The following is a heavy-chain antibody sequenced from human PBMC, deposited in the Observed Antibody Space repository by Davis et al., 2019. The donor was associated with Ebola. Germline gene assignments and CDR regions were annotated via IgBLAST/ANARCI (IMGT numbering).Heavy chain of an antibody. V-gene: IGHV1-18*01. D-gene: IGHD4-17*01. CDR1: GYTFTSYG. J-gene: IGHJ6*02. CDR3: ARDGGTVTTGTYYYYYYGMDV. CDR2: ISAYNGNT. Sequence: ASVKVSCKASGYTFTSYGISWVRQAPGQGLEWMGWISAYNGNTNYAQKLQGRVTMTTDTSTSTAYMELRSLRSDDTAVYYCARDGGTVTTGTYYYYYYGMDVWGQGTTVTVSS.